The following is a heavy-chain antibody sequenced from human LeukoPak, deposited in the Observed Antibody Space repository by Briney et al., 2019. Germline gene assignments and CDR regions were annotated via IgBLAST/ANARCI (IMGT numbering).Heavy chain of an antibody. CDR1: GNTFTTYW. CDR2: INTANSKT. J-gene: IGHJ4*02. D-gene: IGHD6-19*01. V-gene: IGHV5-51*01. CDR3: ARQGVGSGWPYDY. Sequence: GESLKISCQGSGNTFTTYWIGWVRQMPGKGLEWMGIINTANSKTIYSPSFQGQVTISADKSISTAYLQWSSLKASDTAMYYCARQGVGSGWPYDYWGQGTVVTVSS.